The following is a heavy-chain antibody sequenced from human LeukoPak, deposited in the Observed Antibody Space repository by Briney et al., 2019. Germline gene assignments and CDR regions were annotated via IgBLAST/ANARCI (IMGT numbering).Heavy chain of an antibody. CDR1: GFTFSSYG. Sequence: GGSLRLSCAASGFTFSSYGMSWVRQAPGKGLEWVSAISGSGGSTYYADSVKGRFTISRDNSKYTLYLQMNSLRAEDTAVYYCARRAGAYSHPYDYWGQGTLVTVSS. D-gene: IGHD4/OR15-4a*01. CDR3: ARRAGAYSHPYDY. J-gene: IGHJ4*02. CDR2: ISGSGGST. V-gene: IGHV3-23*01.